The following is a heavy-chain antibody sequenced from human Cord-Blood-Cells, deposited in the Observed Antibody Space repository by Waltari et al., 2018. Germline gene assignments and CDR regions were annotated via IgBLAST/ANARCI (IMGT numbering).Heavy chain of an antibody. CDR3: ARDRSGYDGGMP. V-gene: IGHV3-53*01. CDR2: IYSGGST. Sequence: EVQLVESGGGLIQHGGSLRLSCAASGFTVSSNYMSWVRQAPGKGLEWVSVIYSGGSTYYADSVKGRFTISRDNSKNTLYLQMNSLRAEDTAVYYCARDRSGYDGGMPWGQGTLVTVSS. CDR1: GFTVSSNY. J-gene: IGHJ4*02. D-gene: IGHD5-12*01.